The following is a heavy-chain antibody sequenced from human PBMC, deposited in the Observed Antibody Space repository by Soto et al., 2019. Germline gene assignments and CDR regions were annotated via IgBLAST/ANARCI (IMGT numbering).Heavy chain of an antibody. Sequence: QFQLVQSWAEVKKPWSSVKVSCKASGGTLSSYTFSWVRQAPGQGLEWMGRVIPNLGVTNYAKKFQGRFTIVVDTSTSTAYMELNSLRYEDTAVYYCARDKGYCSDTSCPDFDYWGQGTLVTVSS. CDR2: VIPNLGVT. D-gene: IGHD2-15*01. CDR3: ARDKGYCSDTSCPDFDY. CDR1: GGTLSSYT. V-gene: IGHV1-69*08. J-gene: IGHJ4*02.